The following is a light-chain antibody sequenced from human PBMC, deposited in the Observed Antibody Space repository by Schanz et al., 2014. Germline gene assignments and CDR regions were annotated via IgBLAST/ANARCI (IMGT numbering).Light chain of an antibody. CDR1: SSDVGGYNY. Sequence: QSALTQPPSASGSPGQSVTFSCTGTSSDVGGYNYVSWYQQHPGKVPKLMMYEVSKRPSGVPDRFSGSKSGNTASLTVSGLQAEDEADYYCSSYTRSSTQVFGGGTKLTVL. CDR2: EVS. CDR3: SSYTRSSTQV. J-gene: IGLJ3*02. V-gene: IGLV2-8*01.